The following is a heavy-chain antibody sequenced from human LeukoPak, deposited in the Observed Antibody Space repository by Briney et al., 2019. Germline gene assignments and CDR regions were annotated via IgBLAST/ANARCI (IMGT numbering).Heavy chain of an antibody. CDR2: IYTSGST. V-gene: IGHV4-4*07. J-gene: IGHJ4*02. D-gene: IGHD1-26*01. Sequence: SETLSLTCTVSGGSISSYYWSWIRQPAGKGLEWIGRIYTSGSTNYNPSLKSRVTISVDTSKNQFSLKLSSVTAADTAVYYCARDVLVGASTTYFDYWGQGTLVTVSS. CDR3: ARDVLVGASTTYFDY. CDR1: GGSISSYY.